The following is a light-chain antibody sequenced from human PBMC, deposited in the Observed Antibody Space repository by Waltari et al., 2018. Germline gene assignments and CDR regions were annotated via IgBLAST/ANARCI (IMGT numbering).Light chain of an antibody. J-gene: IGLJ1*01. CDR1: SSDVGGYNY. CDR3: CSYAGSSYV. Sequence: QSALTQPRSVSGSPGQSVTISCTGTSSDVGGYNYVSWYQQHPGKAPKLMIYDVSTRPSGVPDRCSGSKSGNTASLTISGLQAEDEADYYCCSYAGSSYVFGTGTKVTVL. CDR2: DVS. V-gene: IGLV2-11*01.